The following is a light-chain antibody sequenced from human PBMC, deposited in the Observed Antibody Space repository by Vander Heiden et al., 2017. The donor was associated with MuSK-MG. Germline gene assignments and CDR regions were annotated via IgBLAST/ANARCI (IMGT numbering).Light chain of an antibody. J-gene: IGKJ5*01. CDR2: TAS. CDR3: QQYKRYAIT. CDR1: RSISRW. Sequence: DIQMTQYPSTLSASVGDRVTITCRAMRSISRWLDGYQKTPGKAPKLLIYTASSLAIGVPSRFSGSGSGTEFTLTISSLQPDDFASYYCQQYKRYAITFGQGTRLEMK. V-gene: IGKV1-5*03.